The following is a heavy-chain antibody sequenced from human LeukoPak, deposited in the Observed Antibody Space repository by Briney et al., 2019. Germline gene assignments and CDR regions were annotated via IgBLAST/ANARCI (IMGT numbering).Heavy chain of an antibody. CDR3: ARDHWAGPTDY. Sequence: PSETLSLTCTVSGGSINSGGFYWSWIRQHPGKGREWIGYIYYSGSTYYDPSLKSRVTISVDTSKNQFSLRMSSVTAADTAVYFCARDHWAGPTDYWGQGTLVTVSS. V-gene: IGHV4-31*03. CDR2: IYYSGST. CDR1: GGSINSGGFY. D-gene: IGHD7-27*01. J-gene: IGHJ4*02.